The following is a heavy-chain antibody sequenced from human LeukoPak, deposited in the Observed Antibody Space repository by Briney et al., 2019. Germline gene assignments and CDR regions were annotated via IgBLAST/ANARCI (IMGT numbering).Heavy chain of an antibody. J-gene: IGHJ4*02. Sequence: GGSLRLSCTASGFTFSSYWMQWVRQAPGKGLVWVSRINSDGSSPSYADSVKGRFTISRDNSKNTLYLQMNNLSAEDTAVYYCARETSGSFPYWGQGTLVTVSS. D-gene: IGHD2-15*01. CDR2: INSDGSSP. CDR1: GFTFSSYW. V-gene: IGHV3-74*01. CDR3: ARETSGSFPY.